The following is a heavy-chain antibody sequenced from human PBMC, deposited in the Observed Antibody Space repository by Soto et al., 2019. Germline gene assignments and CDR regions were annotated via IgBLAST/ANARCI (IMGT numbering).Heavy chain of an antibody. CDR1: GGSISSGGYY. Sequence: QVQLQESGPGLVKPSQTLSLTCTVSGGSISSGGYYWSWIRQHPGKGLEWIGYIYYSGSTYYNPSLKRRVTISVDTSKYQFSLKLSSVTAVDTAVYYCARDRCSSTSCYVGHDAFDIWGQGTMVTVSS. V-gene: IGHV4-31*03. J-gene: IGHJ3*02. D-gene: IGHD2-2*01. CDR2: IYYSGST. CDR3: ARDRCSSTSCYVGHDAFDI.